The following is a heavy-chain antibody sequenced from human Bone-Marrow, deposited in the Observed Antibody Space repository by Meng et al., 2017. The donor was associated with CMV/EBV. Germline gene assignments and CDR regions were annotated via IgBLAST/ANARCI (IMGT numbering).Heavy chain of an antibody. J-gene: IGHJ4*02. CDR3: ARGLSPYDGSGYYAY. CDR1: GGSISSGGYY. D-gene: IGHD3-22*01. CDR2: IYYSGST. Sequence: SGGSISSGGYYWHWIRQLPGKGLEWIGNIYYSGSTYYNPSLKSRVGISADTSKNQFSLNLTSVTAADTAVYYCARGLSPYDGSGYYAYWGQGALVTVSS. V-gene: IGHV4-31*02.